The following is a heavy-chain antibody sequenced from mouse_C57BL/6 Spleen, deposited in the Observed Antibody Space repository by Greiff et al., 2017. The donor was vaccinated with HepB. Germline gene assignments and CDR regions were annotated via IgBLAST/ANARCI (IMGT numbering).Heavy chain of an antibody. Sequence: EVQGVESGGDLVKPGGSLKLSCAASGFTFSSYGMSWVRQTPDKRLEWVATISSGGSYTYYPDSVKGRFTISRDNAKNTLYLQMSSLKSEDTAMYYCARRDGYDAYAMDYWGQGTSVTVSS. CDR1: GFTFSSYG. J-gene: IGHJ4*01. CDR3: ARRDGYDAYAMDY. D-gene: IGHD2-2*01. CDR2: ISSGGSYT. V-gene: IGHV5-6*01.